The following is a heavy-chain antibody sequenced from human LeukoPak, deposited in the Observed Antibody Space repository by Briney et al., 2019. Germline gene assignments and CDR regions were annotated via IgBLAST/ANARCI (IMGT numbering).Heavy chain of an antibody. J-gene: IGHJ1*01. V-gene: IGHV3-21*01. Sequence: PGGSLRLSCLASGFTFSRYSMKWVRQAPGKGLEWVSSISGSSNDKHYIDSVKGRFTISRDNAKNSLFLQMNSLRAEDTAVYYCVRAEGSSGSSEYFQHWGQGTLVTVPS. D-gene: IGHD5-12*01. CDR2: ISGSSNDK. CDR1: GFTFSRYS. CDR3: VRAEGSSGSSEYFQH.